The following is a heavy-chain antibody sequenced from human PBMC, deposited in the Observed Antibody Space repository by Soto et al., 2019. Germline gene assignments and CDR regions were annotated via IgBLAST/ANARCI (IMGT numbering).Heavy chain of an antibody. J-gene: IGHJ6*03. CDR1: GGTFSSYT. CDR2: IIPILGIA. V-gene: IGHV1-69*02. CDR3: AATIFGVVRLSYYYYMDV. D-gene: IGHD3-3*01. Sequence: SVKVYCKASGGTFSSYTISWGRQAPGQGLEWMGRIIPILGIANYAQKFRGRVTITADKSTSTAYMELSSLRSEDTAVYYCAATIFGVVRLSYYYYMDVWGKGTTVTVSS.